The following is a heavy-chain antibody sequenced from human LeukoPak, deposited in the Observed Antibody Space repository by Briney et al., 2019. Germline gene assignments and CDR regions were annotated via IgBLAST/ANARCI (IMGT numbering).Heavy chain of an antibody. CDR3: ARARRSSGYYYVNYYYYYMDV. CDR1: GGSISSSSYY. D-gene: IGHD3-22*01. Sequence: SETLSLTCTVSGGSISSSSYYWGWIRQPPGKGLEWIGSIYYSGSTYYNPSLKSRVTISVDTSKNQFSLKLSSVTAADTAVYYCARARRSSGYYYVNYYYYYMDVWGKGTTVTVSS. J-gene: IGHJ6*03. V-gene: IGHV4-39*01. CDR2: IYYSGST.